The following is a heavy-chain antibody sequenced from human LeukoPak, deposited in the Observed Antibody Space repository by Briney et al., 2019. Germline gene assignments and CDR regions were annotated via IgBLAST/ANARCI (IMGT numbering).Heavy chain of an antibody. CDR3: TRGSGRSSWFPIFDS. V-gene: IGHV3-53*01. J-gene: IGHJ4*02. CDR2: IYSSGTT. D-gene: IGHD6-13*01. CDR1: GFSVSDDY. Sequence: GGSLRLSCAASGFSVSDDYMSWVRQPPGKGLEWVSLIYSSGTTYCADSVEGRFTISRDNSKNTLYLQMNNLRAEDTAIYYCTRGSGRSSWFPIFDSWGQGTLVTVSS.